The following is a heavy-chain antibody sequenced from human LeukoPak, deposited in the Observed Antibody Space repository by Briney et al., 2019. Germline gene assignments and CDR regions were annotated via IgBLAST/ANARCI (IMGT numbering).Heavy chain of an antibody. CDR3: ARGGYSYNVAFDI. J-gene: IGHJ3*02. Sequence: ASETLSLTCTVSGGSISSYYWSWIRQPPGKGLEWIGYIYYSGSTNYNPSLKSRVTISVDTSKNQFSLKLSSVTAADTAVYYCARGGYSYNVAFDIWGQGTMVTVPS. V-gene: IGHV4-59*01. CDR1: GGSISSYY. D-gene: IGHD5-18*01. CDR2: IYYSGST.